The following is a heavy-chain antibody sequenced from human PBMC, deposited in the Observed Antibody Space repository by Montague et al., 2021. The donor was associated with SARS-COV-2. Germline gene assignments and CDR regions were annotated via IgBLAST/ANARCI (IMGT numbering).Heavy chain of an antibody. V-gene: IGHV4-34*01. J-gene: IGHJ5*02. CDR3: ARGRTDLGAYYDFWSGYYWSGQKWFDP. CDR1: GGSFSGYY. Sequence: SETLSLTCAVYGGSFSGYYWSWIRQPPGKGLEWIGEINHSGSTNYNPSLKSRVTISVDTSKNQFSLKLSSVTAADTAVYYCARGRTDLGAYYDFWSGYYWSGQKWFDPWGQGTLVTVSS. D-gene: IGHD3-3*01. CDR2: INHSGST.